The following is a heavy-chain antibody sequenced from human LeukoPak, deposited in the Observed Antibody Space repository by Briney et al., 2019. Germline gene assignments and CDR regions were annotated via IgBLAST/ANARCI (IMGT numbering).Heavy chain of an antibody. CDR1: GFTFSIYA. CDR2: ISGSGVST. J-gene: IGHJ5*02. D-gene: IGHD6-6*01. CDR3: AKDSSSAWFDP. V-gene: IGHV3-23*01. Sequence: GGFLRLSCAASGFTFSIYAMNWVRQAPGKGLEWVSTISGSGVSTWDADSVKGRFTISRDNSKNTLYLQINSLRAEDTALYYCAKDSSSAWFDPWGQGTLVTVSS.